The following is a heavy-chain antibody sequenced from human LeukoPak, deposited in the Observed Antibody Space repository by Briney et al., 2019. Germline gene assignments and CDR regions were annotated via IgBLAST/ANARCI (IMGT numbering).Heavy chain of an antibody. CDR3: ARGRYTAMAGIDY. V-gene: IGHV4-34*01. CDR1: GGSFSGYY. Sequence: PSETLSLTCAVYGGSFSGYYWSWIRQPPGKGLEWIGEINHSGSTNYNPSLKSRVTISVDTPKNQFSLKLSSVTAADTAVYYCARGRYTAMAGIDYWGQGTLVTVSS. J-gene: IGHJ4*02. CDR2: INHSGST. D-gene: IGHD5-18*01.